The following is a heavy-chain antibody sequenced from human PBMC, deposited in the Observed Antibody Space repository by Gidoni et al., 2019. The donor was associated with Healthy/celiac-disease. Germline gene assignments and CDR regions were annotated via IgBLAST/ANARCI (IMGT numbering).Heavy chain of an antibody. CDR3: AKAPYDFWSGYYRYFDY. J-gene: IGHJ4*02. CDR1: GFTFSSYA. CDR2: ISGSGGST. Sequence: EVQLLASGGGLVQTGGSLRLSCAASGFTFSSYAMGWVRQAPGKGLEWVSAISGSGGSTYYADSVKGRFTISRDNSKNTLYLQMNSLRAEDTAVYYCAKAPYDFWSGYYRYFDYWGQGTLVTVSS. V-gene: IGHV3-23*01. D-gene: IGHD3-3*01.